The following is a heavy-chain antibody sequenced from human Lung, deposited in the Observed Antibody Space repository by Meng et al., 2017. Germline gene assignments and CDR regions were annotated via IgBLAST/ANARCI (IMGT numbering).Heavy chain of an antibody. V-gene: IGHV4-30-4*01. CDR1: GGSISSSNYY. J-gene: IGHJ2*01. CDR3: ARGQKGYFDL. CDR2: IYNSGST. Sequence: QVALQESGPGLVKPSQTLSLTCTVSGGSISSSNYYWSWIRQPPGKGLEWSGHIYNSGSTYYNPSLKSRITISVDTSKNQFSLKLSSVTAADTAVHYCARGQKGYFDLWGRGTLVTVSS.